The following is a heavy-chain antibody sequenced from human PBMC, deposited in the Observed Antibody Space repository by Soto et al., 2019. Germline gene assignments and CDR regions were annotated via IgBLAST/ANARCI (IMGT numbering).Heavy chain of an antibody. CDR3: AHGTLTLIRGVFITPFDF. CDR2: IYWDDDK. Sequence: SGPTLVNPTQTLTLTCTFSGFSLSASEVAVGWIRQPPGKALEWPALIYWDDDKPYSPSLKSRLTITKDTSKNQVVLTMTTMDPVDTATYYCAHGTLTLIRGVFITPFDFWGQGTLVTVSS. D-gene: IGHD3-10*01. CDR1: GFSLSASEVA. V-gene: IGHV2-5*02. J-gene: IGHJ4*02.